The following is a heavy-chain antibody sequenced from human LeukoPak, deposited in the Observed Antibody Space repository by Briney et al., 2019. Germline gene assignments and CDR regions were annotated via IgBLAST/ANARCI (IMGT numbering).Heavy chain of an antibody. J-gene: IGHJ4*02. Sequence: PSETLSLTCTVSGYSISSGYYWGWIRQPPGKGLEWIGSIYHSGSTYYNPSLKSRVTMSVDTSKNQFSLKLSSVTAADTAVYYCARSRSSYFDYWGQGTLVTVSS. CDR2: IYHSGST. CDR3: ARSRSSYFDY. D-gene: IGHD2-2*01. CDR1: GYSISSGYY. V-gene: IGHV4-38-2*02.